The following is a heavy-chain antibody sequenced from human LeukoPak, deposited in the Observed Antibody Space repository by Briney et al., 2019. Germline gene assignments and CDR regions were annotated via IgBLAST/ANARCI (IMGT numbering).Heavy chain of an antibody. Sequence: GGSLRLSCAASGFTFSSYSMNWVRQAPGKGLEWVSYISSSSSTIYYADSVKGRFTISRDNAKNSLYLQMNSLRAEDTAVYYCARGYGDQLKYFQHWGQGTLVTVSS. CDR2: ISSSSSTI. V-gene: IGHV3-48*01. D-gene: IGHD4-17*01. CDR3: ARGYGDQLKYFQH. CDR1: GFTFSSYS. J-gene: IGHJ1*01.